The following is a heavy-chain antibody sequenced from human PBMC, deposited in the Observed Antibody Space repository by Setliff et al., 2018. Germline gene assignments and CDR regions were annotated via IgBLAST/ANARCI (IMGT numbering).Heavy chain of an antibody. CDR3: ARGRKDTSMTADYYYMDV. J-gene: IGHJ6*03. CDR1: GFTFSSYE. CDR2: ISGSGSTI. Sequence: GGSLRLSCAASGFTFSSYEMNWVRQAPGKGLEWISYISGSGSTIYYADSVKGRFTISKDNAKNSLYLQMNNLRAEDTALYFCARGRKDTSMTADYYYMDVWGRGTTVTVSS. V-gene: IGHV3-48*03. D-gene: IGHD2-2*01.